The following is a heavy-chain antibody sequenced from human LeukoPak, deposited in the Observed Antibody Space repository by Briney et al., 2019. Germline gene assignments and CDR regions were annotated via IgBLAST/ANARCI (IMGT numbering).Heavy chain of an antibody. CDR1: GYTFTGYY. Sequence: ASVKVSCKASGYTFTGYYMHWVRQAPGQGLEWMGWINPNSGGTNYAQKFQGRVTMTSDTSISPAYMALSRLRSDDTAVYYCARVGKKSSFDYWGQGTLVTVSS. CDR2: INPNSGGT. CDR3: ARVGKKSSFDY. J-gene: IGHJ4*02. V-gene: IGHV1-2*02.